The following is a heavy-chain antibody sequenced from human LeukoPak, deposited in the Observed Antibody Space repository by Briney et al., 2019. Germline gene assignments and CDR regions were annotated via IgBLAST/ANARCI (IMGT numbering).Heavy chain of an antibody. Sequence: GGSLRLSCAASGFTFSSYWMSWVRQAPGKGLKWVANIKQDGSEKYYVDSVKGRFTISRDNAKNSLYLQMNSLRAEDTAVYYCAKSLEVDTAKDYWSYFDYWGQGTLVTVSS. CDR2: IKQDGSEK. CDR3: AKSLEVDTAKDYWSYFDY. J-gene: IGHJ4*02. V-gene: IGHV3-7*05. CDR1: GFTFSSYW. D-gene: IGHD5-18*01.